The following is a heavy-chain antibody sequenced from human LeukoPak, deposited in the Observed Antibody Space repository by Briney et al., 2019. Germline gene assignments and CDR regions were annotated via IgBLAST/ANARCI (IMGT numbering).Heavy chain of an antibody. CDR1: GGSFSGYY. J-gene: IGHJ6*02. D-gene: IGHD2-2*01. V-gene: IGHV4-34*01. CDR2: INHSGST. Sequence: PSETLSLTCAVYGGSFSGYYWSWIRQPPGKGLEWMGEINHSGSTNYNPSLKSRVTISVDTSKNQFSLKLSSVTAADTAVYYCARLLGYCSSTSCYWGFGYYGMDVWGQGTTVTVSS. CDR3: ARLLGYCSSTSCYWGFGYYGMDV.